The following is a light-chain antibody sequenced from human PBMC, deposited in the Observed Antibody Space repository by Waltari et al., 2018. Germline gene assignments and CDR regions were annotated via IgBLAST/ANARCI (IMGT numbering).Light chain of an antibody. CDR1: SSDFGANKY. J-gene: IGLJ3*02. CDR3: SSRTNSITWV. CDR2: DVT. Sequence: QSALTQPASVSGSPGQSITISCTATSSDFGANKYVSWYQQHPGKAPKVVIYDVTERPSGVSNRFSGSKSGSTASLTISGLQTEDEADYYWSSRTNSITWVFGGGTKVTVL. V-gene: IGLV2-14*03.